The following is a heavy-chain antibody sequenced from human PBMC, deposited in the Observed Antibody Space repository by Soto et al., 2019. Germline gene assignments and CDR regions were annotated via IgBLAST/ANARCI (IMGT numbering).Heavy chain of an antibody. V-gene: IGHV4-4*07. Sequence: SETLSLTCTVSGGSISSYYWSWIGQPAGKGLEWIGRIYTSGSTNYNPSLKSRVTMSVDTSKNQFSLKLSSVTAADTAVYYCARSPGIAVAGTKNYYYYYGMDVWGQGTTVTVSS. CDR1: GGSISSYY. CDR2: IYTSGST. D-gene: IGHD6-19*01. CDR3: ARSPGIAVAGTKNYYYYYGMDV. J-gene: IGHJ6*02.